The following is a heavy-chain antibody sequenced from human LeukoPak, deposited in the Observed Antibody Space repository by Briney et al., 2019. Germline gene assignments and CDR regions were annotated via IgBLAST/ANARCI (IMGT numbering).Heavy chain of an antibody. V-gene: IGHV4-59*08. Sequence: KASETLSLTCTVSGGSISSYYWSWIRQPPGKGLEWIGYIYYSGSSNYNASLKSGVTITVDTSKNQFSLKLSSVTAADTAVYYCARLGYYYDSSGPQGTWFDPWGQGTLVTVSS. CDR2: IYYSGSS. J-gene: IGHJ5*02. CDR1: GGSISSYY. CDR3: ARLGYYYDSSGPQGTWFDP. D-gene: IGHD3-22*01.